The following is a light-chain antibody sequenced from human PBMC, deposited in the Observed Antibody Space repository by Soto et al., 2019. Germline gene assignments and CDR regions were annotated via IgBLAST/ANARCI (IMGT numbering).Light chain of an antibody. CDR2: DTE. CDR1: TGAVTSGHY. CDR3: LLSYSGARGI. Sequence: QAVVTQEPSLTVSPGGTVTLTCGSSTGAVTSGHYPYWFQQKPGQAPKTLIFDTEHKHSWTPARFSGSLLGGKAALTLSDAQPEDEADYYCLLSYSGARGIFGPGTKLTVL. J-gene: IGLJ1*01. V-gene: IGLV7-46*01.